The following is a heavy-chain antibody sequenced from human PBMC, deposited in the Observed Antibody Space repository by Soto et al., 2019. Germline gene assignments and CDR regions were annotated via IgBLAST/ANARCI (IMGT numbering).Heavy chain of an antibody. J-gene: IGHJ6*02. V-gene: IGHV3-48*02. CDR2: ISSSSSTI. CDR3: ARDSSPPGARYYYYYGMDV. CDR1: GFTFSSYS. Sequence: RRLSCAASGFTFSSYSMNWVRQAPGKGLEWVSYISSSSSTIYYADSVKGRFTISRDNAKNSLYLQMNSLRDEDTAVYYCARDSSPPGARYYYYYGMDVWGQGTTVTVSS. D-gene: IGHD3-10*01.